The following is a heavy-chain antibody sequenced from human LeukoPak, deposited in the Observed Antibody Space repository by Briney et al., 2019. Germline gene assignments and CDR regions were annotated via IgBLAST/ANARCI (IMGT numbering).Heavy chain of an antibody. J-gene: IGHJ4*02. V-gene: IGHV3-30*03. CDR2: ISYDGSNK. D-gene: IGHD3-22*01. CDR1: EFTISSSW. CDR3: ARDSRVTMIVVVMDIDY. Sequence: PGGSLRLSCAASEFTISSSWMSWVRQAPGKGLEWVAVISYDGSNKYYADSVKGRFTISRDNSKNTLYLQMNSLRAEDTAVYYCARDSRVTMIVVVMDIDYWGQGTLVTVSS.